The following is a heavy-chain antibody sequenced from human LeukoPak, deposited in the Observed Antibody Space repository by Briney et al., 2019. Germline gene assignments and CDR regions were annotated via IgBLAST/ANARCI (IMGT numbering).Heavy chain of an antibody. CDR2: INHSGST. CDR3: ARGRYYYDSSGYPGPAVDDC. V-gene: IGHV4-39*07. J-gene: IGHJ4*02. CDR1: GGSISSSSDY. Sequence: SETLSLTCTVSGGSISSSSDYWAWVRQPPEKGLEWIGEINHSGSTNYNPSLKSRVTISVDTSKNQFSLKLTSVTAADTAVYYCARGRYYYDSSGYPGPAVDDCWGQGTLVTVSS. D-gene: IGHD3-22*01.